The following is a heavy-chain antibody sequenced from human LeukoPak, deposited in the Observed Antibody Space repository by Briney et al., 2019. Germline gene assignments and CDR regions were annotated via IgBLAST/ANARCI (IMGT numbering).Heavy chain of an antibody. CDR3: AAGATTFDY. Sequence: SETLSLTCTVSGGSISSSSYYWGWLRQPPGKGLEWIGSIYYSGSTYYNPSLKSRVTISVDTSKNQFSLKLSSVTAADTAVYYCAAGATTFDYWGQGTLVTVSS. CDR2: IYYSGST. J-gene: IGHJ4*02. V-gene: IGHV4-39*07. D-gene: IGHD1-26*01. CDR1: GGSISSSSYY.